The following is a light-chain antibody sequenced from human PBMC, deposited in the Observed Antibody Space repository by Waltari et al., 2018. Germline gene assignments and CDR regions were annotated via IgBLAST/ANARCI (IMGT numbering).Light chain of an antibody. V-gene: IGKV1-39*01. Sequence: DIQMTQSPSSLSASVGHRVTITCRASQSLSSYLNWYQQKPGKAPKLLIYAASSLQSGVPSRFSGSGSGTDFTLTISSLQPEDFATYYCQQSYSTPPWTFGQGTKVEIK. J-gene: IGKJ1*01. CDR3: QQSYSTPPWT. CDR1: QSLSSY. CDR2: AAS.